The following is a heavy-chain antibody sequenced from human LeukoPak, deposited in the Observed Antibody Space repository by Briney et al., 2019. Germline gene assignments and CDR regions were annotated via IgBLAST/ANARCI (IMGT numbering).Heavy chain of an antibody. CDR1: GFTFSTHS. CDR3: ARPAAGYCSSAGCHWDS. Sequence: PGGSLRLSCAASGFTFSTHSMYWVRQAPGKGLEWVSSISASSNFIHYAESVRGRFTISRDNAKNSLYLQMNSLGAQDTAVYYCARPAAGYCSSAGCHWDSWGQGTLVTVSS. J-gene: IGHJ4*02. D-gene: IGHD2-2*01. CDR2: ISASSNFI. V-gene: IGHV3-21*01.